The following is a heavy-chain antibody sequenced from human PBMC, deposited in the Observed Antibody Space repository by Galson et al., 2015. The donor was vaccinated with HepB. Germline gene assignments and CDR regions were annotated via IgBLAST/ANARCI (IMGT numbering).Heavy chain of an antibody. Sequence: SLRLSCAASGFTFSKAWMNWVRQAPGKGLEWVGRIKSKTDGGTTDYAAPVKGRFTISRDDSNNTLYLQINSLKTEDTAVYYCTTDRYYDFWRGYYTVAFEVGGQGTMVTVSS. CDR3: TTDRYYDFWRGYYTVAFEV. CDR2: IKSKTDGGTT. D-gene: IGHD3-3*01. CDR1: GFTFSKAW. V-gene: IGHV3-15*07. J-gene: IGHJ3*01.